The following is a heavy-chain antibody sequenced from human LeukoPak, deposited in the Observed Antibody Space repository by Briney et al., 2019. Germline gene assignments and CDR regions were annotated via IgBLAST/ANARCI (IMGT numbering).Heavy chain of an antibody. CDR3: VKSYYDILAGYSPLGGYFDY. J-gene: IGHJ4*02. CDR2: ISSNGGST. CDR1: GFTFSSYA. Sequence: GGSLRLSCSASGFTFSSYAMHWVRQAPGKGLEYVSAISSNGGSTYYADSVKGRFTISRDNPKNTLYLQMSSLRAEDTAVYYCVKSYYDILAGYSPLGGYFDYWGQGTLVTVSS. V-gene: IGHV3-64D*06. D-gene: IGHD3-9*01.